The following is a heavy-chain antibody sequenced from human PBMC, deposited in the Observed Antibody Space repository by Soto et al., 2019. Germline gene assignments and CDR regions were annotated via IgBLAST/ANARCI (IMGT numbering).Heavy chain of an antibody. CDR1: CGSISSSSYY. CDR2: IYYSGST. Sequence: PSETLSLTCTFSCGSISSSSYYWGWIRQPPGKGLEWIGSIYYSGSTYYNPSLKSRVTISVDTSKNQFSLKLSSVTAADTAVYYCARQAHIVVGTAITKAFPGMDVWGQGTTVTVS. CDR3: ARQAHIVVGTAITKAFPGMDV. J-gene: IGHJ6*02. V-gene: IGHV4-39*01. D-gene: IGHD2-21*02.